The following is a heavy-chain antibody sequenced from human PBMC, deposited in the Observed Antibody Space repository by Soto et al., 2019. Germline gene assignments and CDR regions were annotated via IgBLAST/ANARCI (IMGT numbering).Heavy chain of an antibody. CDR2: INAGNGNT. V-gene: IGHV1-3*01. J-gene: IGHJ4*02. D-gene: IGHD6-13*01. CDR3: ARAPSWYNFDY. CDR1: GYTFTSYA. Sequence: QVQLVQSGAEVKKPGASVKVSCKASGYTFTSYAMHLVRQAPGQRLEWMGWINAGNGNTKYSQKFQGRVTITRDTSASTANMELSSLRSEDTAVYYCARAPSWYNFDYWGQGTLVTVSS.